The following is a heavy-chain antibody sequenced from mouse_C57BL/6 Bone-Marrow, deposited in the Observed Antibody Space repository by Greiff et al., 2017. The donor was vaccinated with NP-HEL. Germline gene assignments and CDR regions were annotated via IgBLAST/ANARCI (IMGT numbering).Heavy chain of an antibody. CDR2: INPNNGGT. V-gene: IGHV1-18*01. CDR3: AIYGYDVGYYAMDY. Sequence: VQLQQSGPELVKPGASVKIPCKASGYTFTDYNMDWVKQSHGKSLEWIGDINPNNGGTFYNQKFKGKATLTVDKSSSTAYMELRSLTSEDTAVYYCAIYGYDVGYYAMDYWGQGTSVTVSS. D-gene: IGHD2-2*01. J-gene: IGHJ4*01. CDR1: GYTFTDYN.